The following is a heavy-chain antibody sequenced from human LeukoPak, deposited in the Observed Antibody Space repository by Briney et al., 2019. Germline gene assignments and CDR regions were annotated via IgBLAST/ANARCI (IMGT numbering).Heavy chain of an antibody. CDR1: GFTFSSYA. CDR2: INHSGST. CDR3: ARALYHDRRIAASWFDP. Sequence: PGGSLRLSCAASGFTFSSYAMSWIRQPPGKGLEWIGEINHSGSTNYNPSLKSRVTISVDTSKNQFSLKLSSVTAADTAVYYCARALYHDRRIAASWFDPWAQGTLVTVSS. J-gene: IGHJ5*02. V-gene: IGHV4-34*01. D-gene: IGHD6-6*01.